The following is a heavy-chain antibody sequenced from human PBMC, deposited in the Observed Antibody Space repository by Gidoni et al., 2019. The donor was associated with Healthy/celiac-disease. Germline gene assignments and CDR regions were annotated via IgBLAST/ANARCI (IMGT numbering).Heavy chain of an antibody. CDR3: ARPLSGGSYYGWFDP. CDR2: IYYSGST. CDR1: GGSISSSSYY. D-gene: IGHD1-26*01. J-gene: IGHJ5*02. V-gene: IGHV4-39*01. Sequence: QLQLQESGPGLVKPSETLSLTCTVSGGSISSSSYYWGWIRQPPGKGLEWIGSIYYSGSTYYNPSLKSRVTISVDTSKNQFSLKLSSVTAADTAVYYCARPLSGGSYYGWFDPWGQGTLVTVSS.